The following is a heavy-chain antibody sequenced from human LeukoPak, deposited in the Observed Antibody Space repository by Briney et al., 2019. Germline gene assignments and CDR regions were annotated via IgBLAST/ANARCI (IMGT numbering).Heavy chain of an antibody. J-gene: IGHJ4*02. V-gene: IGHV3-48*01. CDR1: GFTFSSYS. CDR3: ARDRCSGGSCYLLDY. Sequence: GGSLRLSCAASGFTFSSYSMNWVRQAPGKGLEWVSYISSSSTIYYADSVKGRFTISRDNAKNSLYPQMNSLRAEDTAVYYCARDRCSGGSCYLLDYWGQGTLVTVSS. CDR2: ISSSSTI. D-gene: IGHD2-15*01.